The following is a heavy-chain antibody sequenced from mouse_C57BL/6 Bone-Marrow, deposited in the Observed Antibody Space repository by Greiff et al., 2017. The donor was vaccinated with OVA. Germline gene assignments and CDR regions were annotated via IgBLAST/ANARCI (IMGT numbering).Heavy chain of an antibody. D-gene: IGHD3-1*01. V-gene: IGHV7-3*01. CDR3: ARYAWAFDY. CDR2: IRNKANGYTT. Sequence: EVKVVESGGGLVQPGGFTFTDSYMIWVRQPPGKALEWLGFIRNKANGYTTEYSASVKGRFTISRDNSQSILYLQMNALRAEDSATYYCARYAWAFDYWGQGTTLTVSS. CDR1: FTFTDSY. J-gene: IGHJ2*01.